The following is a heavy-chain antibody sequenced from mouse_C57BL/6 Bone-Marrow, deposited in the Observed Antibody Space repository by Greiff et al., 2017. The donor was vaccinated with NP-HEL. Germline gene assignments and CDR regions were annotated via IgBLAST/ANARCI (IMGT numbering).Heavy chain of an antibody. D-gene: IGHD1-1*01. J-gene: IGHJ1*03. CDR2: IRNKANGYTT. CDR3: ARSLIYYYGSSYGWYFDV. CDR1: GFTFTDYY. V-gene: IGHV7-3*01. Sequence: EVHLVESGGGLVQPGGSLSLSCAASGFTFTDYYMSWVRQPPGKALEWLGFIRNKANGYTTEYSASVKGRFTISRDNSQSILYLQMNALRAEDSATYYCARSLIYYYGSSYGWYFDVWGTGTTVTVSS.